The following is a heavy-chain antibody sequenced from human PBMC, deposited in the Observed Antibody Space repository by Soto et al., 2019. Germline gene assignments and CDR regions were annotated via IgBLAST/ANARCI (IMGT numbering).Heavy chain of an antibody. J-gene: IGHJ4*02. CDR2: TSGSGGRT. CDR1: GFTFSSYA. Sequence: EVQLLESGGGLVQPGGSLRLSCAASGFTFSSYAMSWVRQAPGKGLEWVSSTSGSGGRTYYADSVKGRFTISRDNSKNTLYLQMNSLRAEDTAVYYCAKDQRGFSSTARIDYWGQGTLVTVSS. V-gene: IGHV3-23*01. D-gene: IGHD6-13*01. CDR3: AKDQRGFSSTARIDY.